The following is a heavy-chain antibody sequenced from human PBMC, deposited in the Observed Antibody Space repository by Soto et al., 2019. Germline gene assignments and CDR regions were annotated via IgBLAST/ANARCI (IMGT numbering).Heavy chain of an antibody. J-gene: IGHJ4*02. Sequence: EVQLVETGGGLVQPGGSLRLSCAASGFTFSSYSMNWVRQAPGEGLEWVSYISSSSGTIYYADSVKGRFTISRDNAKNSLYLQMNSLRDEDTAVYYCVGWYNFDCWGQGTLVTVSS. CDR2: ISSSSGTI. D-gene: IGHD6-19*01. CDR3: VGWYNFDC. V-gene: IGHV3-48*02. CDR1: GFTFSSYS.